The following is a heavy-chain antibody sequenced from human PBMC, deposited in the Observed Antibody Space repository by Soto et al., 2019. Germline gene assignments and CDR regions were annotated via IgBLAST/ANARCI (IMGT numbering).Heavy chain of an antibody. V-gene: IGHV1-3*01. D-gene: IGHD3-10*01. Sequence: GASVKVSCKASGYTFTSYAMHWVRQAPGQRLEWMGWINAGNGNTKYSQKFQGRVTITRDTFASTVYMKLSSLRSEDTSVYYCARDRAYGSGIGWFDPWGQGTLVTVSS. J-gene: IGHJ5*02. CDR3: ARDRAYGSGIGWFDP. CDR2: INAGNGNT. CDR1: GYTFTSYA.